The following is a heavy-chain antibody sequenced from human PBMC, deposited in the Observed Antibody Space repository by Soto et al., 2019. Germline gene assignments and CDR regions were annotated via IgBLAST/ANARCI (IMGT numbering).Heavy chain of an antibody. CDR3: AKDLGITNWLDP. D-gene: IGHD1-20*01. Sequence: EVQLVESGGGLVKPGGSLRLSCAASGFPFSSFAMTWVRQAPGKGLEWVSTISGSSVSTYYADSVKGRFTISRDNSKNTLYLQMNSLRADDTAVYYCAKDLGITNWLDPWGQGTLVTVSS. CDR1: GFPFSSFA. V-gene: IGHV3-23*04. CDR2: ISGSSVST. J-gene: IGHJ5*02.